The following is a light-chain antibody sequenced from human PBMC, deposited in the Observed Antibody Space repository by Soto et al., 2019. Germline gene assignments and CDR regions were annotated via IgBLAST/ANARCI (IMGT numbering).Light chain of an antibody. CDR3: QQYNRYST. CDR2: DAS. CDR1: QNIGSW. J-gene: IGKJ1*01. Sequence: DIPLTQSPSTLPASVGDRVTITCRASQNIGSWLAWYQQRPGKAPKLLVYDASSLESGVPSRFSGSGSGTEFTLTISSLQPNDFATYYCQQYNRYSTFGQGTKVEI. V-gene: IGKV1-5*01.